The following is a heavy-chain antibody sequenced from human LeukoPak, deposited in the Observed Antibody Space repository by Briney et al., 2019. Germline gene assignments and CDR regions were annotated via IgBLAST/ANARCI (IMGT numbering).Heavy chain of an antibody. CDR3: ARVSCSGGSCYGDY. V-gene: IGHV1-69*13. Sequence: ASVKVSCKASGGTFSSYAISWVRQAPGQGLEWMGGIIPIFGTANYAQKFQGRVTITADESTSTAYMELSSLRSEDTAVYYCARVSCSGGSCYGDYWGQGTLATVSS. CDR1: GGTFSSYA. CDR2: IIPIFGTA. D-gene: IGHD2-15*01. J-gene: IGHJ4*02.